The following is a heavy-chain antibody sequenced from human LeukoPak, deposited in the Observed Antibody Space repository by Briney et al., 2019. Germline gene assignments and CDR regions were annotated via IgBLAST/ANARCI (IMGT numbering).Heavy chain of an antibody. CDR3: AKDGVGGTHADY. Sequence: GGSLRLSCAPSGFTFSNFGMHWVRQAPGKGLEWVAVIWYDGSNKFYADSVKGRFTISRDNSKNTLFLQMNSLTAEDTAVYYCAKDGVGGTHADYWGQGTLVTVSS. V-gene: IGHV3-33*06. CDR2: IWYDGSNK. J-gene: IGHJ4*02. D-gene: IGHD1-26*01. CDR1: GFTFSNFG.